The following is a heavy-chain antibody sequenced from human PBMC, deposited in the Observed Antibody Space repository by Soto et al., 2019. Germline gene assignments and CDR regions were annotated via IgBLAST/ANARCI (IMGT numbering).Heavy chain of an antibody. Sequence: EKLRLTCTVSGASISGFYWSWIRKSAGKGLEWIGRIYATGTTDYNPSLKSRVMMSVDTSKKQFSLKLRSVTAADTAVYYCVRDGTKTLRDWFDPWCQG. CDR1: GASISGFY. V-gene: IGHV4-4*07. CDR2: IYATGTT. J-gene: IGHJ5*02. CDR3: VRDGTKTLRDWFDP. D-gene: IGHD1-1*01.